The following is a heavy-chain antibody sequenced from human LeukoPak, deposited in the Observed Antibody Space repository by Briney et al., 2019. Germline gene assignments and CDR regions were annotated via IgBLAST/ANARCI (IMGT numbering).Heavy chain of an antibody. Sequence: SETLSLICTVSGESLSSSNNYWGWIRQPPGKGLEWIGAFRYGGSTYSTPSLKSRVIISVDTSKNQFSLKLRSVTASDTAAYYCSRRTSNPVGAIDYWGQGTLVTVSS. D-gene: IGHD3-3*01. V-gene: IGHV4-39*01. J-gene: IGHJ4*02. CDR1: GESLSSSNNY. CDR2: FRYGGST. CDR3: SRRTSNPVGAIDY.